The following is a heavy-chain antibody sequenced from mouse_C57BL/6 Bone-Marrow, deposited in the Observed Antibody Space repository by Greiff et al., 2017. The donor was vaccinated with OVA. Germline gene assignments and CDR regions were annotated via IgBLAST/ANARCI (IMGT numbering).Heavy chain of an antibody. CDR2: TFYSGIT. CDR1: GFSINSDCY. V-gene: IGHV3-3*01. J-gene: IGHJ4*01. Sequence: EVQLVESGPSPVRPSQTLSLTCTVTGFSINSDCYWIWIRQFPGNKLEYIGYTFYSGITYYNPSLESRTYITRDTSKNQISLKLGSVTTGDTATDDCAGECTTVRGPMDYWGQGTSVTVSS. CDR3: AGECTTVRGPMDY. D-gene: IGHD1-1*01.